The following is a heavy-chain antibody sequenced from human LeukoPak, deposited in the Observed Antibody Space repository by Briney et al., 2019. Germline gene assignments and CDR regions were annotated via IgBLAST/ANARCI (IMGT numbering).Heavy chain of an antibody. Sequence: ASVKVSCKASGYTFTGYYMHWVRQAPGQGLEWMGWINPNSGGTNYAQKFQGRVTMTRDTSTSTVYMELSSLRSEDTAVYYCARDDSSGYPIDYWGQGTLVTVSS. CDR3: ARDDSSGYPIDY. D-gene: IGHD3-22*01. J-gene: IGHJ4*02. V-gene: IGHV1-2*02. CDR2: INPNSGGT. CDR1: GYTFTGYY.